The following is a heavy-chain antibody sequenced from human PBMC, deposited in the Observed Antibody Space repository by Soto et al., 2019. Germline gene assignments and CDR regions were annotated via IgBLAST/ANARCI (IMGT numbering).Heavy chain of an antibody. V-gene: IGHV1-18*01. CDR3: ARFITIFGVVNDDYYFDY. CDR1: GYTFTSYG. J-gene: IGHJ4*02. D-gene: IGHD3-3*01. CDR2: ISAYNGNT. Sequence: ASVKVSCKASGYTFTSYGISWVRQAPGQGLEWMGWISAYNGNTNYAQKLQGRVTMTTDTSTSTAYMELRSLRSDDTAVYYCARFITIFGVVNDDYYFDYWGQGTLVTVSS.